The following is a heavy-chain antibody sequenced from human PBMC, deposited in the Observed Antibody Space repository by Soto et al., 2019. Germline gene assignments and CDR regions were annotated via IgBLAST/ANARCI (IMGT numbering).Heavy chain of an antibody. D-gene: IGHD6-19*01. Sequence: SVKVSCKASGYIFTAYYVHWLRQAPGQGLEWMGWINPNSGDTNHTQKFEGWVTMTRDTSINTVYMELSRLRSDDTAVYYCATSRISITVAGETEYCFDYWGQGTPVTVSS. CDR1: GYIFTAYY. V-gene: IGHV1-2*04. CDR3: ATSRISITVAGETEYCFDY. J-gene: IGHJ4*02. CDR2: INPNSGDT.